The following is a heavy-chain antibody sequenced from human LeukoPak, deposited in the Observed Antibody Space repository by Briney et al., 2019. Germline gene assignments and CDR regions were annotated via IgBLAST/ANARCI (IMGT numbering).Heavy chain of an antibody. Sequence: ASVKVSCKASGYTFTSYGISWVRQAPGQGLEWMGWISAYNGNTNYAQKLQGRVTMTTDTSTSTAYMELRSLRSDDTAVYYCARGRFPAAMGVPWFDPWGQGTLVTVSS. J-gene: IGHJ5*02. V-gene: IGHV1-18*01. CDR3: ARGRFPAAMGVPWFDP. D-gene: IGHD2-2*01. CDR1: GYTFTSYG. CDR2: ISAYNGNT.